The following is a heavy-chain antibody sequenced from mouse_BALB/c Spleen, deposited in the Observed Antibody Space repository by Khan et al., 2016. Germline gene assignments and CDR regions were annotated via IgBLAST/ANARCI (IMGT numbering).Heavy chain of an antibody. CDR1: GFPFSSFG. V-gene: IGHV5-17*02. Sequence: EVELVESGGGLVQPGGSRKLSCAASGFPFSSFGMHWVRQAPEKGLEWVAFISSGSSAIYYADTVKGRFTISRDNPKNTLFLQMTSRRSEDTAMYYCGRGDYWGQGTTLTVSS. CDR2: ISSGSSAI. CDR3: GRGDY. J-gene: IGHJ2*01.